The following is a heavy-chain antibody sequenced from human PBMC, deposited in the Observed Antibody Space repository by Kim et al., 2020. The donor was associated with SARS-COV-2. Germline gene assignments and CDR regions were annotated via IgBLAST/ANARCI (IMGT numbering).Heavy chain of an antibody. D-gene: IGHD3-10*01. V-gene: IGHV4-59*01. Sequence: LKSRVTISVDTSKNQFSLKLSSVTAADTAVYYCARDLDTPKYYYGSGSTNWGQGTLVTVSS. CDR3: ARDLDTPKYYYGSGSTN. J-gene: IGHJ4*02.